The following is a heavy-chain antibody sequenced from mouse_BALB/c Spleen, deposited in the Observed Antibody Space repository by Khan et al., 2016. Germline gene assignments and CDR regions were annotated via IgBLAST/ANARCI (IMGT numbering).Heavy chain of an antibody. CDR2: INSNGGST. Sequence: EVELVVSGGGLVQPGGSLKLSCAASGFTFSSYGMSWVRQTPDKRLELVATINSNGGSTSYPDSVKGRFTISRDNAKNTLYLQMSSLKSEDTAMFCCAIRGRYYYARDYWGQGTSVTVSS. V-gene: IGHV5-6-3*01. CDR1: GFTFSSYG. CDR3: AIRGRYYYARDY. D-gene: IGHD4-1*01. J-gene: IGHJ4*01.